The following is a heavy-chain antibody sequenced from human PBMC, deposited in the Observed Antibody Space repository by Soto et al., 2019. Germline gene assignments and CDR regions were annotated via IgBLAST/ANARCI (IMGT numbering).Heavy chain of an antibody. CDR2: ISGSGGST. CDR3: AKDIRPEGLGEFSFDS. Sequence: EVQLLGSGGGLVQPGGSLRLSCGASGFTFRSYAMSWVRQAPGKGLEWVSGISGSGGSTDYADSVKGRFSISRDNSRNTLYLQMNSLRGEDTAVYYCAKDIRPEGLGEFSFDSWGQGTLVSVSS. CDR1: GFTFRSYA. D-gene: IGHD3-16*01. V-gene: IGHV3-23*01. J-gene: IGHJ5*01.